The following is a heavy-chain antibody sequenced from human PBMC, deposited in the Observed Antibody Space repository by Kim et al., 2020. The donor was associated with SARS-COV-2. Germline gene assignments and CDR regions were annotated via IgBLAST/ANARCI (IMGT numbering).Heavy chain of an antibody. D-gene: IGHD3-10*01. Sequence: HYADSVKGRFTISRDNSENTVYLQMNSLRVEDTAVYYCAKDMYYGSSVDYWGQGTLVTVSS. J-gene: IGHJ4*02. V-gene: IGHV3-23*01. CDR3: AKDMYYGSSVDY.